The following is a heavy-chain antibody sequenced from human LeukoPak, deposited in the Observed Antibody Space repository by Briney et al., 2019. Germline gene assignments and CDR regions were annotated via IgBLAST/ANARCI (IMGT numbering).Heavy chain of an antibody. Sequence: SETLSLTCAVYGGSLSDHYWSWIRQPPGMGLEWIGEINHSGETKYNPSLKSRVAMSVDTSKNQFSLELRSVTAADAAMYYCARGQWLDNSWGQGTLVTVSS. CDR1: GGSLSDHY. CDR3: ARGQWLDNS. CDR2: INHSGET. V-gene: IGHV4-34*01. J-gene: IGHJ4*02. D-gene: IGHD6-19*01.